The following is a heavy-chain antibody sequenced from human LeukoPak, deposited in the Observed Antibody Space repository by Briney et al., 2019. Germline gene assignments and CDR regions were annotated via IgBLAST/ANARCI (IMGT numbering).Heavy chain of an antibody. CDR3: ARMVGWFDP. V-gene: IGHV1-8*01. CDR1: GYTFTSYD. J-gene: IGHJ5*02. Sequence: GASVKVSCKASGYTFTSYDINWVRQAPGQGLEWMGWMNPNSANTGYAQKLQGRVTMTTDTSTSTAYMELRSLRSDDTAVYYCARMVGWFDPWGQGTLVTVSS. CDR2: MNPNSANT. D-gene: IGHD2-8*01.